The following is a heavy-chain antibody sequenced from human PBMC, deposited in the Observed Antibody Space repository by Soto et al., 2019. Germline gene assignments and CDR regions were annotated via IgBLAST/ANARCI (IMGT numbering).Heavy chain of an antibody. CDR1: GGSISSDNW. CDR3: ARLSASSKLRGVVIN. Sequence: QVHLQESGPELVRPSETLSLTCSFFGGSISSDNWWSWVRQTPGKGLEWIGEIYHSGNTNYNPSLKSRVTISVDKSKNQFALKVTSVTAADTALYYCARLSASSKLRGVVINWGQGTLVTVSS. J-gene: IGHJ4*02. CDR2: IYHSGNT. V-gene: IGHV4-4*02. D-gene: IGHD3-10*01.